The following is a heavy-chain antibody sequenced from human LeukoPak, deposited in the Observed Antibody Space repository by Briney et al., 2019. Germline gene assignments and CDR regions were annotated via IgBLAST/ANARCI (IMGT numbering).Heavy chain of an antibody. J-gene: IGHJ4*02. D-gene: IGHD1-26*01. CDR2: IYYSGST. CDR3: ATEPY. Sequence: SETLSLTCTVYGGSISSYYWSWIRQPPGKGLEWIGYIYYSGSTNYNPSLKSRATISVDTSKTQFSLKLSSVSAADTAVYYCATEPYWGQGTLVTVSS. V-gene: IGHV4-59*01. CDR1: GGSISSYY.